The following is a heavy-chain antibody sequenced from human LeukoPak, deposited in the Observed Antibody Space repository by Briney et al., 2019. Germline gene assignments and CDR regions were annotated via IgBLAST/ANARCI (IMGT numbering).Heavy chain of an antibody. CDR1: GYTFTDYY. V-gene: IGHV1-2*02. CDR2: INPNSGGT. Sequence: ASVKVSCKASGYTFTDYYTHWVRQAPGQGLEWMGWINPNSGGTNYAQKFLGRVTMTRDTSISTAYMELSRLRSDDTAVYYCARDGAGHYYMDVWGKGTTVTVSS. J-gene: IGHJ6*03. CDR3: ARDGAGHYYMDV. D-gene: IGHD1-26*01.